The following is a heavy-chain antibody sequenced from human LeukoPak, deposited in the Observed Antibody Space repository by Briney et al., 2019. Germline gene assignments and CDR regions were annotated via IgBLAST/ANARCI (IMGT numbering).Heavy chain of an antibody. CDR2: ISYDGSNE. J-gene: IGHJ6*02. Sequence: GGSLRLSCAASGFTFSSYGLHWVRQAPGKGLEWVALISYDGSNEYYADSVRGRFTISRDNSKFTLYMQMNSLRAEDTAVYYCARVRAGYCTSTSCYTGMDVWGQGTTVTVSS. V-gene: IGHV3-30*03. CDR3: ARVRAGYCTSTSCYTGMDV. CDR1: GFTFSSYG. D-gene: IGHD2-2*01.